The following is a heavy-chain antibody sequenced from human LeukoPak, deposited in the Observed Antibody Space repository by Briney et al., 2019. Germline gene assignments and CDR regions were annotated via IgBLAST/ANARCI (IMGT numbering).Heavy chain of an antibody. J-gene: IGHJ4*02. CDR2: ITSGSSYI. Sequence: GGSLRLSCAASGFTFSSYNMNWVRQAPGKGLEWVSSITSGSSYIYYADSVKGRFTISRDNAKNSLYLQMNSLRDDDTAVYYCAKSGWAGFGELLSWGQGTLVTVSS. V-gene: IGHV3-21*01. CDR1: GFTFSSYN. CDR3: AKSGWAGFGELLS. D-gene: IGHD3-10*01.